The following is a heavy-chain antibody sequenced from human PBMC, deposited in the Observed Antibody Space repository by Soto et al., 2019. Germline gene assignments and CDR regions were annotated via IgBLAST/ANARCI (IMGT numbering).Heavy chain of an antibody. V-gene: IGHV1-69*12. CDR3: ARPRDSSSYRYYYYGMDV. D-gene: IGHD6-6*01. Sequence: QVQLVQSGAEVKKPGSSVKVSCKASGGTFSSYAISWVRQAPGQGLEWMGGIIPIFGTANYAQKFQGRVTITADESTSTAYMELSSLRSEDTAVYYCARPRDSSSYRYYYYGMDVWGQGTTVTVSS. J-gene: IGHJ6*02. CDR1: GGTFSSYA. CDR2: IIPIFGTA.